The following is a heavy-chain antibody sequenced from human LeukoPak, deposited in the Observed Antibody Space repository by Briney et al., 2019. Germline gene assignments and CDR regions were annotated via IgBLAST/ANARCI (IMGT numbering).Heavy chain of an antibody. D-gene: IGHD6-19*01. CDR2: IYSSGST. Sequence: PSETLSLTCTVSGGSISSYYWSWIRQPAGKGLEWIGRIYSSGSTKYNTSLKTRVTLSVDTSKNQFSLKLTSVTAADTAVYYCARVKSSGWGGAFDIWGQGTMVTVSS. CDR1: GGSISSYY. J-gene: IGHJ3*02. CDR3: ARVKSSGWGGAFDI. V-gene: IGHV4-4*07.